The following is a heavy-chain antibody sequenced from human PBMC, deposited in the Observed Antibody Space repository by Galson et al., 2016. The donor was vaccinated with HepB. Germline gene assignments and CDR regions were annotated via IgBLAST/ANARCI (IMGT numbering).Heavy chain of an antibody. CDR3: AHRRAYCTGDPCQLNFDQ. CDR1: GFSLSTSGEG. Sequence: PALVKPTQTLTLTCTFSGFSLSTSGEGVGWIRQPPGEALEWLALIYWADDKRYSPSLKSRLTITKDTSKNQVVLSMINMDPLDTATYYCAHRRAYCTGDPCQLNFDQWGQGTLVTVSS. J-gene: IGHJ4*02. D-gene: IGHD2-21*01. CDR2: IYWADDK. V-gene: IGHV2-5*02.